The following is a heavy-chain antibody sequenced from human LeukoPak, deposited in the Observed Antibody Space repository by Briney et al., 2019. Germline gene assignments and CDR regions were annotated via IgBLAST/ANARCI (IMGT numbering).Heavy chain of an antibody. CDR2: ISSSSTYT. CDR3: VRLLYNSGWHDFDY. Sequence: PGGSLRLSCATSGFTFSDSYMSWIRQAPRKGLEWVSYISSSSTYTDYADSVKGRFTISRDNAKNSLYLQINSLRAEDTAVYYCVRLLYNSGWHDFDYWGQGTLVTVSS. D-gene: IGHD6-19*01. J-gene: IGHJ4*02. CDR1: GFTFSDSY. V-gene: IGHV3-11*03.